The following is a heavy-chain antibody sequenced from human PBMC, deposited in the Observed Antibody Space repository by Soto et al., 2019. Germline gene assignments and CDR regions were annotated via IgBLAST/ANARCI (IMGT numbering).Heavy chain of an antibody. CDR3: ARDLQMSPFAI. CDR1: GFTVSANH. J-gene: IGHJ3*02. CDR2: IHTDGNT. Sequence: GGSLRLSCAASGFTVSANHMSWVRQAPGEGLEWASLIHTDGNTYYADSVKGRFTISRDNSKNTLSLQMNSLRVEDTAVYYCARDLQMSPFAIWGQGTMVTVSS. V-gene: IGHV3-66*01.